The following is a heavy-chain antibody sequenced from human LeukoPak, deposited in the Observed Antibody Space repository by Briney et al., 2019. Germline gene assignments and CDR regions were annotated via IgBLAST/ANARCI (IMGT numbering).Heavy chain of an antibody. Sequence: ASVKVSCKASGYTFTSYDINWVRQATGQGLEWMGWMNPNSGNTGYAQKFQGRVTITRNTSISTAYMELSSLRSEDTAVYYCARAPPRTGYCSSTSCYGALGWFDHWGQGTLVTVSS. CDR1: GYTFTSYD. CDR3: ARAPPRTGYCSSTSCYGALGWFDH. V-gene: IGHV1-8*03. D-gene: IGHD2-2*01. J-gene: IGHJ5*02. CDR2: MNPNSGNT.